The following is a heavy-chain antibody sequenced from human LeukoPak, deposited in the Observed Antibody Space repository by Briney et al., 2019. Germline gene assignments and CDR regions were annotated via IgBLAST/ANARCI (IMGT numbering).Heavy chain of an antibody. J-gene: IGHJ5*02. V-gene: IGHV3-23*01. CDR3: AKVSGLAARSKRNTLNWFDP. D-gene: IGHD6-6*01. CDR1: GFTFSSYA. CDR2: ISGSGGST. Sequence: PGGSLRLSCAASGFTFSSYAMSWVRQAPGKGLEWVSAISGSGGSTYYADSVKGRFTISRDNSKNTPYLQMNSLRAEDTAVYYCAKVSGLAARSKRNTLNWFDPWGQGTLVTVSS.